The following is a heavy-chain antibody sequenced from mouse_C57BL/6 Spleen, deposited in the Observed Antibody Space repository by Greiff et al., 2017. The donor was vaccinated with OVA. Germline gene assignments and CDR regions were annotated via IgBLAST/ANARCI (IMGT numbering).Heavy chain of an antibody. J-gene: IGHJ3*01. Sequence: EVKLMESGEGLVKPGGSLKLSCAASGFTFSSYAMSWVRQTPEKRLEWVAYISSGGDYIYYADTVKGRFTISRDNARNTLYLQMSSLKSEDTAMYDCTRVDDYDGRAWFAYWGQGTLVTVAA. CDR2: ISSGGDYI. V-gene: IGHV5-9-1*02. CDR3: TRVDDYDGRAWFAY. D-gene: IGHD2-4*01. CDR1: GFTFSSYA.